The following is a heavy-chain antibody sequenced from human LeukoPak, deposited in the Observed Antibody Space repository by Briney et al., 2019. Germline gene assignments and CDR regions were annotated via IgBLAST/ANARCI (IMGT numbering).Heavy chain of an antibody. Sequence: SETLSLTCTVSGGSISSSSYYWGWIRQPPGKGLEWIGSIYYSGSTYYNPSLKSRVTISVDTSKNQFSLKLSSVTAADTAVYYCARLGRGILTGTTFDYWAREPWSPSPQ. D-gene: IGHD3-9*01. CDR2: IYYSGST. V-gene: IGHV4-39*01. CDR3: ARLGRGILTGTTFDY. CDR1: GGSISSSSYY. J-gene: IGHJ4*02.